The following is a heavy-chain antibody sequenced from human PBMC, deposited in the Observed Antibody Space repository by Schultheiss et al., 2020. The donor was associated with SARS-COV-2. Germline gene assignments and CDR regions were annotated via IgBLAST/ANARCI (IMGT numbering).Heavy chain of an antibody. J-gene: IGHJ4*02. CDR1: GFTFSSYG. CDR2: ISGSGGST. D-gene: IGHD6-13*01. CDR3: ARDRGGGAAAGTGPAY. V-gene: IGHV3-21*01. Sequence: GESLKISCAASGFTFSSYGMHWVRQAPGKGLEWVSAISGSGGSTYYADSVKGRFTISRDNAKNSLYLQMNSLRAEDTAVYYCARDRGGGAAAGTGPAYWGQGTLVTVSS.